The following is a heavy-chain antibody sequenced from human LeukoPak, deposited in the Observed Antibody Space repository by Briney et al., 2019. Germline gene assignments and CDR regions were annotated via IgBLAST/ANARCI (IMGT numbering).Heavy chain of an antibody. J-gene: IGHJ5*02. Sequence: ASVKVSCKASGYTFTSYGISWVRQAPGQGLEWMGWISTYNGNTNFAQRLQGRVTMTTDTSTSTAYMELSSLRSDDTAVYYCARAGDHYGDYGWFDPWGQGTLVTVSS. V-gene: IGHV1-18*01. CDR3: ARAGDHYGDYGWFDP. CDR1: GYTFTSYG. D-gene: IGHD4-17*01. CDR2: ISTYNGNT.